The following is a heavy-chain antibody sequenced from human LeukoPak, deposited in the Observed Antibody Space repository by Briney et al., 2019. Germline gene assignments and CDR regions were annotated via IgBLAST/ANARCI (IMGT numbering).Heavy chain of an antibody. CDR2: ISAYNGNT. V-gene: IGHV1-18*01. D-gene: IGHD3-10*02. CDR3: ARVNTVPYFDY. CDR1: GYTFTSYG. Sequence: ASVKVSCKASGYTFTSYGISWVRQAPGQGLEWMGWISAYNGNTNYAQTPQGRVTMTTDTSTSTAYMELRSMRSDDTAVYYCARVNTVPYFDYWGQGTLVTVSS. J-gene: IGHJ4*02.